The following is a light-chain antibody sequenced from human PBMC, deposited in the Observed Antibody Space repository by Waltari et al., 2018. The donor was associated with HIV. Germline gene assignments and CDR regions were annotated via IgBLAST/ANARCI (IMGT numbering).Light chain of an antibody. CDR3: LQDYNYPRT. V-gene: IGKV1-6*02. J-gene: IGKJ2*01. CDR2: GAS. CDR1: QGIRND. Sequence: AIQMTQSPSSLSASIGDRVPITCRASQGIRNDLAWYQQQPGKAPKLLISGASSLQTGLPSRFSCSGSDTDFTLTIDNLQPEDFATYYCLQDYNYPRTFGQGTRLEIK.